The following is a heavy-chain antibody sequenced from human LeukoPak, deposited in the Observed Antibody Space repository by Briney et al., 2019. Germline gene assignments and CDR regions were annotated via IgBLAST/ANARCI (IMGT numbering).Heavy chain of an antibody. CDR1: GGSISSGGYY. Sequence: SQTLSLTCTVSGGSISSGGYYWSWIRQHPGKGLEWIGYIYYSGSTYYNPSLKSRVTISVDTSKNQFSLKLSSVTAADTAVYYCAISTYGDYDPDAFDIWGQGTMVTVSS. CDR3: AISTYGDYDPDAFDI. CDR2: IYYSGST. D-gene: IGHD4-17*01. J-gene: IGHJ3*02. V-gene: IGHV4-31*03.